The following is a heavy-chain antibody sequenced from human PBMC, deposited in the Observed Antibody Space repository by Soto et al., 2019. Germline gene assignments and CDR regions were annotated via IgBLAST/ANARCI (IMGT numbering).Heavy chain of an antibody. CDR1: GGSFSGYY. Sequence: SDTLSLTCAVYGGSFSGYYWSWIRQPPGKGLEWIGEINHSRSTNYNPSLKSRVTISVDTSKNQFSLKLSSVTAADTAVYYCARPSGYSSGWYPYWGQGTLVTVSS. V-gene: IGHV4-34*01. CDR3: ARPSGYSSGWYPY. CDR2: INHSRST. J-gene: IGHJ4*02. D-gene: IGHD6-19*01.